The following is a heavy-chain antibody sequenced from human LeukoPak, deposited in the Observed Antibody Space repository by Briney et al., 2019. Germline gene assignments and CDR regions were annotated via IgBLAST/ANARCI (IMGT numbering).Heavy chain of an antibody. CDR2: INPSGGST. Sequence: GASVKVSCKASGYTFTSYYMRWVRQAPGQGLEWMGIINPSGGSTSYAQKFQGRVTMTRDTSTSTVYMELSSLRSEDTAVYYCARSMIRDDPIDYWGQGTLVTVSS. D-gene: IGHD3-22*01. J-gene: IGHJ4*02. CDR1: GYTFTSYY. CDR3: ARSMIRDDPIDY. V-gene: IGHV1-46*01.